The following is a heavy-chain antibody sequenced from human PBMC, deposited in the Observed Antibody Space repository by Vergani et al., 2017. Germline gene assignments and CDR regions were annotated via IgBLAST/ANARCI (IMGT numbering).Heavy chain of an antibody. V-gene: IGHV4-61*02. CDR2: IYVSGIT. J-gene: IGHJ5*02. CDR1: GASINNDFYY. D-gene: IGHD4-17*01. CDR3: ARDPTNDYGDYRWFDP. Sequence: QVQLQESGPGLVKPSQTLSLTCTVSGASINNDFYYWHWIRQPAGKGLEWIGRIYVSGITDYNSSLQSRVSMSVDTSKNQFSLTLTSVTAADTAVYYCARDPTNDYGDYRWFDPWGQGTLVTVSS.